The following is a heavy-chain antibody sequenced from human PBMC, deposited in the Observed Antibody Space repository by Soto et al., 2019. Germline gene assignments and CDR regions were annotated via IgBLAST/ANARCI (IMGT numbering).Heavy chain of an antibody. Sequence: ASVKVSCKASGYTFTGYYMHWVRQAPGQGLEWMGWINPNSGGTNYAQKFQGWVTMTRDTSISTAYMELSRLRSDDTAVYYCARDLGYCTNGVCYTDLKYYFDYWGQGTLVTVSS. D-gene: IGHD2-8*01. CDR2: INPNSGGT. V-gene: IGHV1-2*04. CDR1: GYTFTGYY. CDR3: ARDLGYCTNGVCYTDLKYYFDY. J-gene: IGHJ4*02.